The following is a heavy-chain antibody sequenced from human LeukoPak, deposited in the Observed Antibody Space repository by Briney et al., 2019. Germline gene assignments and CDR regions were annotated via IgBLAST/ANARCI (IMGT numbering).Heavy chain of an antibody. V-gene: IGHV4-34*01. CDR1: GGSFNGYH. J-gene: IGHJ4*02. CDR3: ARDVVAIFEGEPY. CDR2: INYMGGT. D-gene: IGHD3-3*01. Sequence: PSETLSLTCAPSGGSFNGYHWTWIRQSPDKGLEWIGEINYMGGTNYNPSFKSRVTISGDAPKNKFCLEMRPVTDGDTPVYYCARDVVAIFEGEPYWGQGTAVTVSS.